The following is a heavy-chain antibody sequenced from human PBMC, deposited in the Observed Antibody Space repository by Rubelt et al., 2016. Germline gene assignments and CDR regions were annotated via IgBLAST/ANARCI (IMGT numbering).Heavy chain of an antibody. J-gene: IGHJ2*01. CDR3: ARGDATVPRSYWYFDL. Sequence: QVQLVQSGAEVKKPGSSVKVSCKASGGTFSSYAISWVRQAPGQGLEWMGGIIHIFGTANYAQKFQGRVTITADESTSTAYMELSSLRVEDTAVYYCARGDATVPRSYWYFDLWGRGTLVTVSS. CDR2: IIHIFGTA. CDR1: GGTFSSYA. V-gene: IGHV1-69*01. D-gene: IGHD4-17*01.